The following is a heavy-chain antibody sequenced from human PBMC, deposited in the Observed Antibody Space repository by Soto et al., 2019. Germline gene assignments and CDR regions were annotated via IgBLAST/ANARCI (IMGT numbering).Heavy chain of an antibody. CDR2: INHSGST. CDR1: GGSFSGYY. Sequence: QVQLQQWGAGLLKPSETLSLTCAVYGGSFSGYYWSWIRQPPGKGLEWIGEINHSGSTNYNPSLKSRVTISVDTSKNQFSLKLSSVTAADTAVYYCARGGAPGGPIVVVPAVREDTALLRGYYFDYWCQGTLVTVSS. V-gene: IGHV4-34*01. J-gene: IGHJ4*02. D-gene: IGHD2-2*01. CDR3: ARGGAPGGPIVVVPAVREDTALLRGYYFDY.